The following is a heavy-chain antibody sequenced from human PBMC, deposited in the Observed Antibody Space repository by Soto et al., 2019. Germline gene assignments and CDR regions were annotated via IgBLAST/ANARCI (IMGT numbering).Heavy chain of an antibody. CDR3: AKDPGGDYYDSSGYYYPFDY. CDR2: ISGSGGST. Sequence: GGSLRLSCAASGFTFSSYAMSWVRQAPGKGLEWVSAISGSGGSTYYADSVKGRFTISRDNSKNTLYLQMNSLRAEDTAVYYCAKDPGGDYYDSSGYYYPFDYWGQGTLVTVSS. D-gene: IGHD3-22*01. CDR1: GFTFSSYA. J-gene: IGHJ4*02. V-gene: IGHV3-23*01.